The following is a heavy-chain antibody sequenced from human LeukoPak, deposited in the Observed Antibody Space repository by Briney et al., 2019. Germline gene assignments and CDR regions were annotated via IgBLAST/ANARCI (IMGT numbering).Heavy chain of an antibody. CDR3: VRDLLDSSGLEYYYYGMDV. CDR2: IYSGGST. J-gene: IGHJ6*02. V-gene: IGHV3-66*01. CDR1: GFTVSSNY. D-gene: IGHD3-22*01. Sequence: GGSLRLSCAASGFTVSSNYMSWVRQAPGKGLEWVSVIYSGGSTYYADSVKGRFTISRDNSKNTLYLQMNSLRAEDTAVYYCVRDLLDSSGLEYYYYGMDVWGQGTTVTVSS.